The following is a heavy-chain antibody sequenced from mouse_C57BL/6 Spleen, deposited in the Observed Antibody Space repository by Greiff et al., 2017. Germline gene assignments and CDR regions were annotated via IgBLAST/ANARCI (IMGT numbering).Heavy chain of an antibody. CDR3: ARGLLRYSWFAY. V-gene: IGHV1-55*01. D-gene: IGHD1-1*01. CDR2: IYPGSGST. Sequence: QVQLQQPGAELVKPGASVKMSCKASGYTFTSYWITWVKQRPGQGLEWIGDIYPGSGSTNYNEKFKSKATLTVDPSSSTAYMQLSSLTSEDSAVYYGARGLLRYSWFAYWGQGTLVTVSA. J-gene: IGHJ3*01. CDR1: GYTFTSYW.